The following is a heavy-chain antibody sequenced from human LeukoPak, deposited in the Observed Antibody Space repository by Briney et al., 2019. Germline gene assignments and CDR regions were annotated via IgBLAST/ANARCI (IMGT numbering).Heavy chain of an antibody. CDR2: IYYSGST. CDR1: GGSISSGGYY. J-gene: IGHJ5*02. D-gene: IGHD2-15*01. Sequence: SETLSLTCTVSGGSISSGGYYWSWIRQHPGKGLEWIGYIYYSGSTYYNPSLKSRVTISVDTSKNQFSLKLSSVTAADTAVYYCARFDVVVVADTRFCWFDPWGQGTLVTVSS. V-gene: IGHV4-31*03. CDR3: ARFDVVVVADTRFCWFDP.